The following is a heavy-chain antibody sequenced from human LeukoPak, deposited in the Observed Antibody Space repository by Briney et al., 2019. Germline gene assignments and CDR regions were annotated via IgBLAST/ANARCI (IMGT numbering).Heavy chain of an antibody. D-gene: IGHD3-10*01. Sequence: ASVKVSCKASGYTFTRYAMNWVRQAPGQGLEWMGWINTNTGNPTYAQGFTGRFVFSLDTSVSTAYLQISSLKAEDTAVYYCAREWFGELLSYYYYMDVWGKGTTVTVSS. CDR1: GYTFTRYA. V-gene: IGHV7-4-1*02. CDR2: INTNTGNP. J-gene: IGHJ6*03. CDR3: AREWFGELLSYYYYMDV.